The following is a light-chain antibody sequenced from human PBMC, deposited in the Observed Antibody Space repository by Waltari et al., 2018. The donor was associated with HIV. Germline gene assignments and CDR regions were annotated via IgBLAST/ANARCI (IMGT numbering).Light chain of an antibody. CDR1: QNLYIY. CDR3: QQVNGYPLT. CDR2: ATS. Sequence: DIQLTQSPSFLSASIGDRVTITCRASQNLYIYLVWYQQKPGRAPQVLIYATSTLQSGVPSRFSGSGSGTEFALTITNLQPDDFATYYCQQVNGYPLTFGGGTKVEIK. V-gene: IGKV1-9*01. J-gene: IGKJ4*01.